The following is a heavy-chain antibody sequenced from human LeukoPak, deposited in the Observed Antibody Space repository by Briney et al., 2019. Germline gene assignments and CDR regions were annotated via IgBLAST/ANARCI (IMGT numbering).Heavy chain of an antibody. CDR3: ARGAGRSGSDY. CDR2: ISRSGSDI. CDR1: GFSLSDHY. D-gene: IGHD6-19*01. J-gene: IGHJ4*02. V-gene: IGHV3-11*01. Sequence: GGSLRLSCAASGFSLSDHYMTWVRQAPGKGLEWLSYISRSGSDIDYAGSVKGRFTISRDNAKNSLYLQMNSLRAEDTAVYYCARGAGRSGSDYWGQGTLVTVSS.